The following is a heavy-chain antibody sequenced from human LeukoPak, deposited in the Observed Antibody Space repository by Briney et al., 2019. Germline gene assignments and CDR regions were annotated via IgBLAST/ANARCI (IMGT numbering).Heavy chain of an antibody. D-gene: IGHD3-10*01. CDR1: GDSISSGDYY. Sequence: SETLSLTCTVSGDSISSGDYYWSWIRQPAGKGLEWIGRISSSGSTNYNPSLKSRVTISVDTSKNQFSLKLSSVTAADTAVYYCARGLWFGDENPPYFDYWGQGTLVTVSS. V-gene: IGHV4-61*02. CDR2: ISSSGST. J-gene: IGHJ4*02. CDR3: ARGLWFGDENPPYFDY.